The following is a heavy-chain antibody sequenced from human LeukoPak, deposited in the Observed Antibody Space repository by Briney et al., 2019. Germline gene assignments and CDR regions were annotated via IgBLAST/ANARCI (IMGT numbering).Heavy chain of an antibody. Sequence: AASVKVFCKASGGSFSSYAISWVRQAPGQGLEWMGGIIPIFGTANYAQKFQGRVTITADKSTSTAYMELSSLRSEDTAVYYCARKDLGIAVAGDAFDIWGQGTMVTVSS. D-gene: IGHD6-19*01. CDR2: IIPIFGTA. V-gene: IGHV1-69*06. CDR1: GGSFSSYA. CDR3: ARKDLGIAVAGDAFDI. J-gene: IGHJ3*02.